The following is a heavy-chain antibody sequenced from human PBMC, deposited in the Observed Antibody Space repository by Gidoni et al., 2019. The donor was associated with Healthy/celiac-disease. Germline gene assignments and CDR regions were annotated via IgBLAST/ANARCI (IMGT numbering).Heavy chain of an antibody. D-gene: IGHD6-13*01. CDR3: ARDLQQLAAFDI. CDR2: IKPSGGSK. CDR1: GSTFTSYY. V-gene: IGHV1-46*01. J-gene: IGHJ3*02. Sequence: VQLVQSGAAVKTPVAYLTVSCKPSGSTFTSYYMHWVRQAPGQGLEWMGIIKPSGGSKSYAQKFQGRVTMNRDTSTSTVYMELSSLRSEDTAVYYCARDLQQLAAFDIWGQGTMVTVSS.